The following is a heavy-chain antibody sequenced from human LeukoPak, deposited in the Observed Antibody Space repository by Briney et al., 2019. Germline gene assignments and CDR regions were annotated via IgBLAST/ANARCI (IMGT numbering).Heavy chain of an antibody. V-gene: IGHV4-59*01. CDR1: GGSISSYY. CDR2: IYYSGST. D-gene: IGHD3-10*01. Sequence: SETLSLTCTVSGGSISSYYWSWIRQPPGKGLEWIGYIYYSGSTNYNPSLKSRVTISVDTSKNQFPLKLSSVTAADTAVYYCATYGSGSYTRAEYFQHWGQGTLVTVSS. CDR3: ATYGSGSYTRAEYFQH. J-gene: IGHJ1*01.